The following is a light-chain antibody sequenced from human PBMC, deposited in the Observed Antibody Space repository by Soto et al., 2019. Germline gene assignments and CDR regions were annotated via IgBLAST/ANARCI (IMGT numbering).Light chain of an antibody. J-gene: IGKJ1*01. CDR2: HAS. V-gene: IGKV1-13*02. CDR1: QGIGNA. Sequence: ASQMTQSPSSLSASVGDRVTISCRASQGIGNALGWYQQKPGKPPKVLIYHASNLQSGVPSRFSGSGSGTDFTLTISRLEPEDFAVYYCQQYGSSPPTFGQGTKVDIK. CDR3: QQYGSSPPT.